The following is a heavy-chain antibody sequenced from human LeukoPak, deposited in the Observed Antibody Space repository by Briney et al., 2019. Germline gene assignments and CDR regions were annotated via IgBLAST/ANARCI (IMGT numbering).Heavy chain of an antibody. CDR2: IYSGGST. CDR3: ARAQGNYSDSSGYYYY. D-gene: IGHD3-22*01. J-gene: IGHJ4*02. CDR1: GFTFSSYG. V-gene: IGHV3-NL1*01. Sequence: GGSLRLSCAASGFTFSSYGRHWVRQAPGKGLEWVSVIYSGGSTYYADSVKGRFTISRDNSKNTLYLQMNTLRADDTAVYYCARAQGNYSDSSGYYYYWGQGTLVTVYS.